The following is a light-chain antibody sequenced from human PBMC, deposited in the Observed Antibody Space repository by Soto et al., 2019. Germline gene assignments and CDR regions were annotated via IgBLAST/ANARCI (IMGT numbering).Light chain of an antibody. CDR2: AAS. Sequence: DIQLTQSPSSLSASLGDRVIITCRASQRISTHLNWYQQKPGKAPKLLIYAASSLQSGVPSRFSGSGSGTDFTLTISSLEPEDFAVYYCQQRSNWPPPTFGQGTRLEI. J-gene: IGKJ5*01. V-gene: IGKV1-39*01. CDR1: QRISTH. CDR3: QQRSNWPPPT.